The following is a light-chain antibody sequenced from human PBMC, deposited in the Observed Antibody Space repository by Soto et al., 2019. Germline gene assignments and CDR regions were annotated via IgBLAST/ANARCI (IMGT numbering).Light chain of an antibody. Sequence: IQLTQSPSSLSASVGDRVTFTCRASEDISSYLVWYQQKPGAAPKLLIYAASALHSGVPSRFSGSGSGTDFTLTISSLHPEDFAVYFCQQYGSSPPAITFGQGTRLEIK. V-gene: IGKV1-9*01. CDR2: AAS. J-gene: IGKJ5*01. CDR3: QQYGSSPPAIT. CDR1: EDISSY.